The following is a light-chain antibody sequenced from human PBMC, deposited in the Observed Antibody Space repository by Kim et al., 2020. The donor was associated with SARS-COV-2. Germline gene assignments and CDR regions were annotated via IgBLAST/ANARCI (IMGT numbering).Light chain of an antibody. Sequence: QSALTQPASVSGYPGQSITISCTGTSSDVGGYNYVSWYQQHPGKAPKLMIYDVSNRPSGVSDRFSGSKSGNTASLTISGLQAEDEADYYCSSYTSSSTWVFGGGTQLTVL. CDR3: SSYTSSSTWV. V-gene: IGLV2-14*03. CDR2: DVS. J-gene: IGLJ3*02. CDR1: SSDVGGYNY.